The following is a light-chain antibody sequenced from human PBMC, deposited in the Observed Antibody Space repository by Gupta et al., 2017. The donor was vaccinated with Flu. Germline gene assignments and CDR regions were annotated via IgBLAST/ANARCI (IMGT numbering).Light chain of an antibody. CDR3: QAWDNSTVV. CDR2: QDR. J-gene: IGLJ3*02. V-gene: IGLV3-1*01. CDR1: ELGHKY. Sequence: YELTQSPSVSVSPGQTASITCSGNELGHKYSSWYQQKPGQSPVLVIYQDRKPPSGIPVRFSGSTSGNTATLTISGTQAMDEDDYYCQAWDNSTVVFGGGTRLTVL.